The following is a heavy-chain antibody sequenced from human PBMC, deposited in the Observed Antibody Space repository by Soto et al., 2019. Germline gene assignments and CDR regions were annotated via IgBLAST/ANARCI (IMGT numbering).Heavy chain of an antibody. J-gene: IGHJ4*02. V-gene: IGHV1-46*01. CDR1: GYTFASHY. CDR2: INPNGGNT. CDR3: GRDTSGLDY. Sequence: QVQLVQSGAEVKKPGASVKVSCQASGYTFASHYIHWVRQAPGQGLEWMGVINPNGGNTRYAQRFQDRLTLTTDTPPNTVYLDLSSLSSDDTAVYYCGRDTSGLDYWGQGTLVTVSS.